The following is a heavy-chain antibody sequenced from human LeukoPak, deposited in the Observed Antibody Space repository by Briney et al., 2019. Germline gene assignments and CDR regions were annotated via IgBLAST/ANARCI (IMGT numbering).Heavy chain of an antibody. D-gene: IGHD6-19*01. J-gene: IGHJ4*02. CDR1: GFTFSSYW. CDR3: ARSSGWYSIDD. Sequence: PGGSLRLSCAASGFTFSSYWISWVRQAPGKGLEWVANIKPDGSAKYYVDSVKGRFTISRDNAKNSLYLQMDSLRADDTAVYYCARSSGWYSIDDWGQGTLITVSS. CDR2: IKPDGSAK. V-gene: IGHV3-7*04.